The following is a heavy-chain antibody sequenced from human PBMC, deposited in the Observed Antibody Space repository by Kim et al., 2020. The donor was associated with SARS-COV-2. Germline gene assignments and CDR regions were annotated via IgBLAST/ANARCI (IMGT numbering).Heavy chain of an antibody. CDR3: AKPHASYYDSSGYYSAYYFDY. CDR2: ISGSGGST. D-gene: IGHD3-22*01. J-gene: IGHJ4*02. CDR1: GFTFSSYA. V-gene: IGHV3-23*01. Sequence: GGSLSLSCAASGFTFSSYAMSWVRQAPGKGLEWVSAISGSGGSTYYADSVKGRFTISRDNSKNTLYLQMNSLRAEDTAVYYCAKPHASYYDSSGYYSAYYFDYWGQGTLVTVSS.